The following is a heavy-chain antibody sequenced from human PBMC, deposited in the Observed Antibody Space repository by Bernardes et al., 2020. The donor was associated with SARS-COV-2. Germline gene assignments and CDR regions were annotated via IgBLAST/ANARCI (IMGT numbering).Heavy chain of an antibody. D-gene: IGHD3-16*01. CDR3: ARGGGDV. CDR2: LSSSSSTI. Sequence: GYLRPPCGASGVTFIRSSMNWVRQAPWKGLEWVSYLSSSSSTIYYADSVKGRFTISRDNAKNSLYLQMNSLRDEDTAVYYCARGGGDVWGQGTTVTVSS. V-gene: IGHV3-48*02. CDR1: GVTFIRSS. J-gene: IGHJ6*02.